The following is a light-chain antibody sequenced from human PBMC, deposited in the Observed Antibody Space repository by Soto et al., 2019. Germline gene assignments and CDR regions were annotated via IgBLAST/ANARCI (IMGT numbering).Light chain of an antibody. CDR3: LQHNDYPPT. Sequence: DIQMTQSPSSLSASVGDRVTITCRASQDIRNELGWFQQKPGKAPKRLIYIASSLQSGVPSRFSGSGSGTEFTLTNSSLQPEDDATYYCLQHNDYPPTFGQGTKVEI. CDR2: IAS. V-gene: IGKV1-17*01. CDR1: QDIRNE. J-gene: IGKJ1*01.